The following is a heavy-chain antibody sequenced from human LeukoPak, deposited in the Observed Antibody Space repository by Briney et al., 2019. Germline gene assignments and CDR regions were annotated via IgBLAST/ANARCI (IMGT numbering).Heavy chain of an antibody. CDR1: GFTFSSYA. D-gene: IGHD3-9*01. J-gene: IGHJ4*02. V-gene: IGHV3-23*01. CDR3: AKGPRAYYDILTGYGPFDY. Sequence: PGGSLRLCCAASGFTFSSYAMSWVRQAPGKGLEWVSAISGSGGSTYYADSVKGRFTISRDNSKNTLYLQMNSLRAEDTAVYYCAKGPRAYYDILTGYGPFDYWGQGTLVTVSS. CDR2: ISGSGGST.